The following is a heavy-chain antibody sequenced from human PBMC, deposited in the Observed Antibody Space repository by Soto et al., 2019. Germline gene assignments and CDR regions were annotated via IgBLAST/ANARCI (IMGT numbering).Heavy chain of an antibody. J-gene: IGHJ4*02. V-gene: IGHV1-69*06. Sequence: QVQLVQSGAEVKKPGSSVKVSCTASGGTFSSYAISWVRQAPGQGLEWMGGIIPIFGTANYAQKFQGRVTITADKSTSTAYLELSSLRSEDTAVYYCARGGIAAQAGNFDYWGQGTLVTVSS. CDR3: ARGGIAAQAGNFDY. CDR2: IIPIFGTA. D-gene: IGHD6-13*01. CDR1: GGTFSSYA.